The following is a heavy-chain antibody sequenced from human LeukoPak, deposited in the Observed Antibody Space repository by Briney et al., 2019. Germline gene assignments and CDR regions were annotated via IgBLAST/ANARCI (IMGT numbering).Heavy chain of an antibody. V-gene: IGHV1-18*01. D-gene: IGHD6-6*01. CDR3: ARGGTTSSSTPDY. Sequence: ASVKVSCKASGFTFSTYGITWVRQAPGQGLEWMGWISAYNGNTNYAEKIQGRVTMTTDTSTSTAYMELRSLRLDDTAVYYGARGGTTSSSTPDYWGQGTQVTVSS. CDR2: ISAYNGNT. J-gene: IGHJ4*02. CDR1: GFTFSTYG.